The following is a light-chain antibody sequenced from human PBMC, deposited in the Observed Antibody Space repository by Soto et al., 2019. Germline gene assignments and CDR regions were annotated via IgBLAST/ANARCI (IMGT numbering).Light chain of an antibody. J-gene: IGLJ2*01. CDR3: LSFDSSLSVV. V-gene: IGLV1-40*01. Sequence: QSVRTQPPSVSGAPGQRVTISCTGSSSNIGAGYDVHWYQQLPGRAPKLLIYGNTNRPSGVPDRFSGSKSGTSASLAITGLQAEDDADYYCLSFDSSLSVVFGGGTKLTVL. CDR2: GNT. CDR1: SSNIGAGYD.